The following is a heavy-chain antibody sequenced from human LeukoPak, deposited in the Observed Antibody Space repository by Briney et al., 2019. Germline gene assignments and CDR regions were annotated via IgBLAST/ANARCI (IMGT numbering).Heavy chain of an antibody. D-gene: IGHD2-15*01. Sequence: SETLSLTCTVSGVSISSYYWSWIRQPPGKGLEWIGYIYYSGSTNYNPSLKSRVTISVDTSKNQFSLKPSSVTAADTAVYYCAREVHGGGLDYWGQGTLVTVSS. CDR2: IYYSGST. J-gene: IGHJ4*02. CDR3: AREVHGGGLDY. V-gene: IGHV4-59*01. CDR1: GVSISSYY.